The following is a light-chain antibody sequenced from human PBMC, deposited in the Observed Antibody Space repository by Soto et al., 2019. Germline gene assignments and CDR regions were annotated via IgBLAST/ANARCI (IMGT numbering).Light chain of an antibody. CDR1: QSISSNY. CDR2: GAY. Sequence: EIVLTQSPGTLSLSPGERATLSCRASQSISSNYVAWYQQKPGQAPRLLIYGAYTRATGIPDRFSGSGSGTDYTLTISGLEPEDFAVYYCQQRRNSILSFGGGTKVEIK. CDR3: QQRRNSILS. V-gene: IGKV3-20*01. J-gene: IGKJ4*01.